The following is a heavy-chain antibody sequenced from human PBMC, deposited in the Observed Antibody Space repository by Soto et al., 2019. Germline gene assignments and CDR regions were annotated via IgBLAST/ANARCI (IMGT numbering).Heavy chain of an antibody. V-gene: IGHV1-18*01. D-gene: IGHD1-26*01. CDR2: ISAYNYNT. CDR1: GYTFPSYG. Sequence: QVQLVQSGAEVKKPGASVRVPCKASGYTFPSYGLTWVRQAPGQGLEWMGRISAYNYNTNYAQKLQGRVTMTTDTSTSTAYMELRSLRSDDTAVYYCARVVGALGHWFDPWGQGTLVTVSS. J-gene: IGHJ5*02. CDR3: ARVVGALGHWFDP.